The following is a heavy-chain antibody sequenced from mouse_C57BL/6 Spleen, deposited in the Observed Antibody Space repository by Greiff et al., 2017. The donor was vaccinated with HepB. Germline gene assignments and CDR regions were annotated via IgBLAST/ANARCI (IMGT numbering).Heavy chain of an antibody. V-gene: IGHV1-59*01. J-gene: IGHJ2*01. Sequence: QVQLQQPGAELVRPGTSVKLSCKASGYTFTSYWMHWVKQRPGQGLEWIGVIDPSDSYTNYNQKFKGKATLTVDTSSSTAYMQLSSLTSEDSAVYYCATYRSNYGYWGQGTTLTVSS. CDR2: IDPSDSYT. D-gene: IGHD2-5*01. CDR1: GYTFTSYW. CDR3: ATYRSNYGY.